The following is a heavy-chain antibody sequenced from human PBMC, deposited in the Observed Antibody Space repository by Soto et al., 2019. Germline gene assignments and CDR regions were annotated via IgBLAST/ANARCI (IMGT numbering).Heavy chain of an antibody. V-gene: IGHV3-21*01. D-gene: IGHD4-17*01. CDR2: ISSSSSYI. CDR1: GFTFSSYS. CDR3: ARDLTTVVTRSGY. J-gene: IGHJ4*02. Sequence: EVQLVESGGGLVKPGGSLRLSCAASGFTFSSYSMNWVRQAPGKGLEWVSSISSSSSYIYYADSVKGRFTISRDNAKNSLYLQMNSLRAEDTAVYYCARDLTTVVTRSGYWGQGTLVTVSS.